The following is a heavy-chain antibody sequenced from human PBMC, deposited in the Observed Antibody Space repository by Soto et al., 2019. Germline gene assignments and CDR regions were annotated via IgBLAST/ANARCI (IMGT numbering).Heavy chain of an antibody. CDR3: ARQSGGYYLNGLDI. Sequence: PGESLKISCEGSGYSFSSFWISWVRQMPGKGLEWVGRIDPSDSYINYSPSFQGHVTISADKSISTAYLQWSSLKASDTAMYYCARQSGGYYLNGLDIWGQGTMVTVSS. J-gene: IGHJ3*02. CDR1: GYSFSSFW. V-gene: IGHV5-10-1*01. CDR2: IDPSDSYI. D-gene: IGHD3-22*01.